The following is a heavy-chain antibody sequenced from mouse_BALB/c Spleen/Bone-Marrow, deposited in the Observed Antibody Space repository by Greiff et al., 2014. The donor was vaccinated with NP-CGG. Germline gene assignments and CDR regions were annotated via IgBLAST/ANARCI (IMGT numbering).Heavy chain of an antibody. CDR3: TGRYGWFAY. CDR2: IDPANGNT. Sequence: VHVKQSGAELVKPGASVKLSCTASGFNIKDTYMHWVKQRPEQGLEWIGRIDPANGNTKYDPRFQGKATITADASSNTAYLQLSSLTSEDTAVYYCTGRYGWFAYWGQGTLATVSA. V-gene: IGHV14-3*02. J-gene: IGHJ3*01. CDR1: GFNIKDTY. D-gene: IGHD2-14*01.